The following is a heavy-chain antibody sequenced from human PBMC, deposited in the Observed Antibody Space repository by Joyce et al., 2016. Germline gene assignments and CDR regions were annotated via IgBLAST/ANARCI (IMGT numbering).Heavy chain of an antibody. CDR2: IYNSETT. Sequence: HLQESGPGLVKHSETLSLTCTISGDSFSDTSYYWSWIRQPPWKVLEWLGFIYNSETTHYNPSLGGRISISAGAAKKQFSLRLTSVTSVDTAVYYCATSLPSRVGGFQFFGLDVWGQGTTVIVS. CDR3: ATSLPSRVGGFQFFGLDV. V-gene: IGHV4-61*01. J-gene: IGHJ6*02. CDR1: GDSFSDTSYY. D-gene: IGHD3-10*01.